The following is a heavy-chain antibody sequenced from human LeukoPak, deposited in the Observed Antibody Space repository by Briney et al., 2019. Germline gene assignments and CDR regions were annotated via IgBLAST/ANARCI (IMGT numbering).Heavy chain of an antibody. CDR2: IYYSGST. CDR3: ARFENYYYYYGMDV. V-gene: IGHV4-59*08. J-gene: IGHJ6*02. CDR1: GGSISSYY. Sequence: PSETLSLTCTVPGGSISSYYWSWIRQPPGKGLEWIGYIYYSGSTNYNPSLKSRVTISVDTSKNQFSLKLSSVTAADTAVYYCARFENYYYYYGMDVWGQGTTVTVSS.